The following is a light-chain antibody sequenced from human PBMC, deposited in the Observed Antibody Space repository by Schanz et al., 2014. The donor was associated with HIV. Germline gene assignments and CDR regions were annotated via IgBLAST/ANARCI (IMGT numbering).Light chain of an antibody. J-gene: IGLJ2*01. CDR1: NSDVGGHNY. CDR3: SSYTSSSTLV. Sequence: QSVLTQPPSASGSPGQSVTISCTGTNSDVGGHNYVSWFQQHPGKAPRLIIYEVTKRPSGVPDRFSGSKSGNTASLTVSGLQADDEADYYCSSYTSSSTLVFGGGTKLTVL. CDR2: EVT. V-gene: IGLV2-8*01.